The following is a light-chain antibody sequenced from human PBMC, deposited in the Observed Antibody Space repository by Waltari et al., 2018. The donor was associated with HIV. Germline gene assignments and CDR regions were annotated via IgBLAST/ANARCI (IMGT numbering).Light chain of an antibody. CDR1: SSNSGSKY. CDR2: YDN. V-gene: IGLV1-51*01. Sequence: QSVLTQPPSVSAAPGQKVTITCTGSSSNSGSKYVSWYQQLPGRAPQLLLYYDNKRPPCIPHLVSVSTYGTSATPGITGVQTADKADYYCGTWVTTLSALVFVGGPTLPVL. J-gene: IGLJ2*01. CDR3: GTWVTTLSALV.